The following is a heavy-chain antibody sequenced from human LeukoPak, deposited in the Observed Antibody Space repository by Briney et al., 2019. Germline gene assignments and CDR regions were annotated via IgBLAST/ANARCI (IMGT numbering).Heavy chain of an antibody. J-gene: IGHJ5*02. CDR1: GGSFSGYY. Sequence: PSETLSLTCAVYGGSFSGYYWSWIRQPPGKGLEWIGEINHSGSTNYHPSLKSRVTISVDTSKNQFSLKRSSVTAADTAVYYCARSPIFGVVINYNWFDPWGQGTLVTVSS. D-gene: IGHD3-3*01. CDR3: ARSPIFGVVINYNWFDP. V-gene: IGHV4-34*01. CDR2: INHSGST.